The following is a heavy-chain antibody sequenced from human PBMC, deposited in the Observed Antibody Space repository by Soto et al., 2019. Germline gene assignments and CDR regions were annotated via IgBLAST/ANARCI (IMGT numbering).Heavy chain of an antibody. V-gene: IGHV3-23*01. CDR3: VADYVATDTFDI. J-gene: IGHJ3*02. Sequence: PGGSLRLSCAASGFSFSSYAMSWVRQAPGKGLEWVSSISDGGGSTNYADSVRGRFTIARDRSKNTLYLQMNSLRPEDTAVYYCVADYVATDTFDIWGRGTMVTVSS. CDR1: GFSFSSYA. D-gene: IGHD3-10*02. CDR2: ISDGGGST.